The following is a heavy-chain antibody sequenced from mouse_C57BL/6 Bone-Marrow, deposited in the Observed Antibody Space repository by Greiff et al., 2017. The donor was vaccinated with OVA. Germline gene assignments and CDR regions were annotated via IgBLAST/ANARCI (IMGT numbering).Heavy chain of an antibody. CDR1: GFNIKDYY. J-gene: IGHJ2*01. V-gene: IGHV14-1*01. D-gene: IGHD1-1*01. CDR3: TTALYYYGSTYYFDY. CDR2: IDPEDGDT. Sequence: VQLQQSGAELVRPGASVKMSCTASGFNIKDYYMHWVKQRPEQGLEWIGRIDPEDGDTEYAPKFQGKATMTAATSSNTAYLQLSSLTSEDTAVYYCTTALYYYGSTYYFDYWGQGTTLTVSS.